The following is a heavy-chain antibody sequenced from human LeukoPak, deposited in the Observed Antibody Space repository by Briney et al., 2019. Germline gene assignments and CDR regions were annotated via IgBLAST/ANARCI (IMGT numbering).Heavy chain of an antibody. CDR2: IRSKAYGGTT. D-gene: IGHD6-19*01. CDR1: GFTFGDYA. CDR3: TRSAVAGVIDY. V-gene: IGHV3-49*04. Sequence: PGGSLRLSCTASGFTFGDYAMSWVRQAPGKGLEWVGFIRSKAYGGTTEYAASVKGRFTISRDDSKSIAYLQMNSLKTEDTAAYYCTRSAVAGVIDYWGQGTLVTVSS. J-gene: IGHJ4*02.